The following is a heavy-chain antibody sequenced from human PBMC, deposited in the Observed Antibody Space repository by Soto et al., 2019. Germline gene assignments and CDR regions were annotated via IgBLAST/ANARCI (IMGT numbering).Heavy chain of an antibody. CDR2: IKSDGSST. CDR1: GFTFSSYW. CDR3: AKVEHDHGDYVRWGY. J-gene: IGHJ4*02. D-gene: IGHD4-17*01. Sequence: EVQLVESGGGLVQPGGSLRLSCAASGFTFSSYWMHWVRQAPGKGLVWVSRIKSDGSSTTYADSVKGRFTISRDNAKNTLYLQMNSLRAEVTAVYYCAKVEHDHGDYVRWGYWGQGTLVTVSS. V-gene: IGHV3-74*03.